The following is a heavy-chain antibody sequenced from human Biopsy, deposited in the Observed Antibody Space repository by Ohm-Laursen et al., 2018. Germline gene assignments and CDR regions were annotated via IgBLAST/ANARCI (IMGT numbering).Heavy chain of an antibody. V-gene: IGHV4-39*01. J-gene: IGHJ5*02. CDR1: GGSISSSTTYY. CDR3: ARHPTGFWFDP. Sequence: GTLSITCTVSGGSISSSTTYYWAWLRQPPGKGLEWIGSIYNTETTFYNPSLKSRVTISVDTSTNQFSLKVSSVTAADTALYFCARHPTGFWFDPWGHGTLVTVSS. CDR2: IYNTETT.